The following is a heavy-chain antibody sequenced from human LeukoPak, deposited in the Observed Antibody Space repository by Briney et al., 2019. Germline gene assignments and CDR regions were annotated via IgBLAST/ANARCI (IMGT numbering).Heavy chain of an antibody. CDR3: ARENPSGYYNRPIDY. V-gene: IGHV4-59*01. CDR1: GASISSYY. D-gene: IGHD3-22*01. Sequence: SETLSLTCTVSGASISSYYWSWIRQPPGKGLEWIGDIYYSGSIKYNPSLKSRVIMSVDTSKNQFSLKLSSVTAADTAIYYCARENPSGYYNRPIDYWGQGTLVTVSS. CDR2: IYYSGSI. J-gene: IGHJ4*02.